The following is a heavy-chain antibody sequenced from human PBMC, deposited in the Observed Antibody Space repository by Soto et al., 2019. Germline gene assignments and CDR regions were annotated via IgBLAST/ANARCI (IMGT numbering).Heavy chain of an antibody. CDR2: IIPIFGTA. D-gene: IGHD3-22*01. V-gene: IGHV1-69*01. CDR1: GGTFSSYA. Sequence: QVQLVQSGAEVKKPGSSVKVSCKASGGTFSSYAISWVRQAPGQGLEWMGGIIPIFGTANYAQKFQGRVTITADESTSTAYMELSSVRSEDTAVYYCALNRDYYDSSGFPPGFDYWGQGTLVTVSS. CDR3: ALNRDYYDSSGFPPGFDY. J-gene: IGHJ4*02.